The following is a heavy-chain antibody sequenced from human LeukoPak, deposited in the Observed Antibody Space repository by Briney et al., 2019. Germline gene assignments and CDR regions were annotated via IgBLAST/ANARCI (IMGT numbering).Heavy chain of an antibody. CDR1: GFTFDDYA. CDR2: ISWNSGSI. J-gene: IGHJ4*02. CDR3: AKGYYDILTGYDY. V-gene: IGHV3-9*01. D-gene: IGHD3-9*01. Sequence: GGSLRLSCAASGFTFDDYAMHWVRQAPGKGLEWVSGISWNSGSIGYADSVKGRFTISRDNSKNTLYLQMNSLRAEDTAVYYCAKGYYDILTGYDYWGQGTLVTVSS.